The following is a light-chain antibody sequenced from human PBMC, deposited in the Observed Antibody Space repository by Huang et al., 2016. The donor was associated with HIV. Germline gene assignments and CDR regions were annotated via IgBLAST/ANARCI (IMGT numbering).Light chain of an antibody. CDR1: QGISISY. Sequence: IVLTQSPGTLSVSPGERAALSCRASQGISISYLVLYQQKPGQAPRLRIYGESSRATGIPDRFSGSGSGRDFTLTISRLKPEDFAVYFCQQYHSSPVTFGQGTRLEIK. J-gene: IGKJ5*01. CDR3: QQYHSSPVT. CDR2: GES. V-gene: IGKV3-20*01.